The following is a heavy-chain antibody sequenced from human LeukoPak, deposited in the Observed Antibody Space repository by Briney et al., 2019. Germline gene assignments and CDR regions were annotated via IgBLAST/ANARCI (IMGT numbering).Heavy chain of an antibody. Sequence: SETLSLTCAVYGGSFSGYYWSWIRQPPGKGLEWIGEINHSGSTNYNPSLKSRVTISVDTSKNQFSLKLSSVTAADTAVYYCARGVIQLWSTRARFDYWGQGTLVTVSS. CDR1: GGSFSGYY. CDR2: INHSGST. CDR3: ARGVIQLWSTRARFDY. J-gene: IGHJ4*02. D-gene: IGHD5-18*01. V-gene: IGHV4-34*01.